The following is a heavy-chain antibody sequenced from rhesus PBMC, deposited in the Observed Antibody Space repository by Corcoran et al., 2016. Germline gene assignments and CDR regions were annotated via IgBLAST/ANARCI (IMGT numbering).Heavy chain of an antibody. CDR2: SYGGSGST. J-gene: IGHJ3*01. V-gene: IGHV4-147*01. D-gene: IGHD4-23*01. CDR1: VASISSNY. Sequence: QVQLQESGPGLVKPSETLPLTCAVSVASISSNYWSWIRQPPGNGSEWMGYSYGGSGSTSDYPSLKSLVTIAKDTSKNQFSRKLSSVTAADTAVYYCARADSNVEWDAFDFWGQGLRVTVSS. CDR3: ARADSNVEWDAFDF.